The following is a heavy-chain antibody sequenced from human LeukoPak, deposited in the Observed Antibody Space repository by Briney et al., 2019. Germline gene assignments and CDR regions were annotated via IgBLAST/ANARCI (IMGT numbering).Heavy chain of an antibody. V-gene: IGHV3-66*01. CDR2: IYAPGDT. CDR1: GYIVSSNH. Sequence: GGSLILSCAASGYIVSSNHMNWVRQAPGKGLEWVSSIYAPGDTHYADSVKGRFTISRDHSKNTLYLQMNDLRVEETAVYYCASGEQHLILVYWGQGTLVTVSS. CDR3: ASGEQHLILVY. D-gene: IGHD2-21*01. J-gene: IGHJ4*02.